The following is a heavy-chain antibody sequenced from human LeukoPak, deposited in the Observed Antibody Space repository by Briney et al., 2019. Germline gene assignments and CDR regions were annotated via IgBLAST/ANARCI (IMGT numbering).Heavy chain of an antibody. CDR1: GFTFSSYW. Sequence: GGSLRLSCAASGFTFSSYWMSWVRQAPGKGLEWVANIKQDGSEKYYVDSVKGRFTISRDNSKNTLYLQMNSLRAEDTAVYYCARGPNYDLVGYFDYWGQGTLVTVSS. CDR3: ARGPNYDLVGYFDY. D-gene: IGHD3-3*01. CDR2: IKQDGSEK. J-gene: IGHJ4*02. V-gene: IGHV3-7*02.